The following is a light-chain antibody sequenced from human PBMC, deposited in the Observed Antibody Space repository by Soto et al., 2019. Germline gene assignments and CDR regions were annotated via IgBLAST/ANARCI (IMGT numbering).Light chain of an antibody. CDR2: GAS. J-gene: IGKJ5*01. CDR1: QSVSSN. Sequence: EILMTQSPSTVSVSPWERATLSCRARQSVSSNLAWYQQKPGQAPRLLIYGASTRATGIPARFSGSGSGTDFTLTISRLEPEDFAVYYCQQYGSSPPITFGQGTRLEIK. CDR3: QQYGSSPPIT. V-gene: IGKV3-15*01.